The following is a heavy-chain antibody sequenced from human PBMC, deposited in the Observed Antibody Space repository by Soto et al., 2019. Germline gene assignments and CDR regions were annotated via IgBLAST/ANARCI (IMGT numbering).Heavy chain of an antibody. CDR2: IHWDDDK. CDR1: GFSLSTTGVG. Sequence: QITLKESGPTLVKPTQTLTLTCTCSGFSLSTTGVGVGWIRQPPGKALEWLALIHWDDDKRYSPSVKSRLTITKHPSRNQVILTMTNMDPVDSATYYCVHFRRDGYNYLQSYYYYGLDVWGQGTTVTVSS. D-gene: IGHD5-12*01. CDR3: VHFRRDGYNYLQSYYYYGLDV. J-gene: IGHJ6*02. V-gene: IGHV2-5*02.